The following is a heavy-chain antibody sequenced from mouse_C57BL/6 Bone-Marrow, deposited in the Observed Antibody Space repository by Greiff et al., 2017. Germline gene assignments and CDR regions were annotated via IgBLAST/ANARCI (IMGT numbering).Heavy chain of an antibody. CDR2: IYPGSGST. V-gene: IGHV1-55*01. Sequence: QVQLQQPGAELVKPGASVTMSCKASGYTFTSYWIPWVKQRPGQGLEWIGDIYPGSGSTNYNEKFKSKATLTGDTSSSTAYMQLSSLTSEDSAVYYGARPYYSNYWYFDVWGTGTTVTVSS. CDR3: ARPYYSNYWYFDV. J-gene: IGHJ1*03. D-gene: IGHD2-5*01. CDR1: GYTFTSYW.